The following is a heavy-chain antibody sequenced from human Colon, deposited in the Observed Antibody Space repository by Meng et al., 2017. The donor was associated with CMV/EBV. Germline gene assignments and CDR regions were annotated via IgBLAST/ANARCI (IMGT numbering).Heavy chain of an antibody. CDR2: INSNSVAT. Sequence: SRADVKRTGASVKFSCKASGYTFTDYPIHLVRQAPGQGLEWMGWINSNSVATDYAQKFQGRLTMTRDTSITTVYMELSSLRSDDTAVYYCARDPSGSRVPFDYWGQGSLVTVSS. CDR1: GYTFTDYP. J-gene: IGHJ4*02. D-gene: IGHD1-26*01. V-gene: IGHV1-2*02. CDR3: ARDPSGSRVPFDY.